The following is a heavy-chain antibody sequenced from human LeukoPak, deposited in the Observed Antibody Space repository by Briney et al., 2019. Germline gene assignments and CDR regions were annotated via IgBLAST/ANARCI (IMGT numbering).Heavy chain of an antibody. Sequence: GGSPRLSCAASGFTFSNAWMSWVREAPGKGLEWVGRIKSKTDGGTTDYAAPVKGRFTISRDDSKNTLYLQMNSLKTEDTAVYYCTTGGRPDYYGSGSYSGDFDYWGQGTLVTVSS. V-gene: IGHV3-15*01. D-gene: IGHD3-10*01. J-gene: IGHJ4*02. CDR2: IKSKTDGGTT. CDR3: TTGGRPDYYGSGSYSGDFDY. CDR1: GFTFSNAW.